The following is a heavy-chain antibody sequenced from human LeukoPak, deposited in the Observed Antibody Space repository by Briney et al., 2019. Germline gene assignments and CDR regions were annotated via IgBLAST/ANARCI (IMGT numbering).Heavy chain of an antibody. Sequence: PGGSLRLSCAASGITLSSYWMGWVRQALGKGLEWVANIKEDGIEKYYVDSVKGRFTISRDNAKNSLYLQMNSLRVEDTAVYYCARELNYYQYMDVWGKGTTVTVSS. J-gene: IGHJ6*03. CDR2: IKEDGIEK. V-gene: IGHV3-7*01. CDR1: GITLSSYW. CDR3: ARELNYYQYMDV.